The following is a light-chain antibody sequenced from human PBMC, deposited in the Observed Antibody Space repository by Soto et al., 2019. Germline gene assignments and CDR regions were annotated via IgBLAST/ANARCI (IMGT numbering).Light chain of an antibody. Sequence: DIQMTQSPSTLSGSVGDRVTITCRASQSITSWLAWYQQKPGKAPKLLIFDASYLESGVPSRFSGSGSGTDFTLTISSLQPEDFATYYCQQSYSTPPTFGGGTKVDIK. V-gene: IGKV1-39*01. CDR2: DAS. CDR1: QSITSW. J-gene: IGKJ4*01. CDR3: QQSYSTPPT.